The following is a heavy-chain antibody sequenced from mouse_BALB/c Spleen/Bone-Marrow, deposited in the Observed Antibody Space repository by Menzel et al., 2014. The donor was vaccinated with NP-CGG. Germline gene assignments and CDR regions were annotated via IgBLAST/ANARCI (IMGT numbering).Heavy chain of an antibody. V-gene: IGHV4-1*02. CDR1: GFDFSRYW. CDR2: INPDSSTI. J-gene: IGHJ2*01. CDR3: ARPGTWGYFDY. D-gene: IGHD4-1*01. Sequence: DVHLVESGGGLVQPGGSLKLSCAASGFDFSRYWMGWVRQAPGKGLEWIGEINPDSSTINYTPSLKDKFIISRDNAKNTLYLQMSKVRSEDTALYYCARPGTWGYFDYWGQGTTLTVSS.